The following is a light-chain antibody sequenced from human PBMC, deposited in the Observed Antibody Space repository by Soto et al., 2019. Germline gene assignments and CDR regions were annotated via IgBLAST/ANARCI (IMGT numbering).Light chain of an antibody. V-gene: IGKV1-33*01. J-gene: IGKJ4*01. CDR2: DAS. CDR1: QDISNY. Sequence: DIQMTQSPSSLSASVGDRVTITCQASQDISNYLNWYQQKPGKAPKLLIYDASNLETGVPTRFSGSGSGTAFTFTISSLQPEDIATYYCKKYSDLPFTFGGGAQVEIK. CDR3: KKYSDLPFT.